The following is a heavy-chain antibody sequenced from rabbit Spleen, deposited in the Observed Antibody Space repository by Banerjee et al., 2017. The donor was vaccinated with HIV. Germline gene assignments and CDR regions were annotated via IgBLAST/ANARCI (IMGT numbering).Heavy chain of an antibody. CDR2: IDPVFGIT. V-gene: IGHV1S7*01. CDR3: ARSYGTSSAYALDL. D-gene: IGHD1-1*01. Sequence: QLKESGGGLVQPGGSLKLSCTASGFDFSRDYMNWVRQAPGKGLEWIGYIDPVFGITYYASWVNGRFTISSHNAQNTLYLQLNSLIAADTATYFCARSYGTSSAYALDLWGQGTLVTVS. CDR1: GFDFSRDY. J-gene: IGHJ6*01.